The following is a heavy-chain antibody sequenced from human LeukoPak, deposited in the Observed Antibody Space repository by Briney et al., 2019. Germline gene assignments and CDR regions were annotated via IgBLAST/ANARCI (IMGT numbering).Heavy chain of an antibody. J-gene: IGHJ3*02. D-gene: IGHD2-8*01. CDR2: IYYSGST. V-gene: IGHV4-59*08. Sequence: SETLSLTCTVSGGSISSYYWSWIRQPPGKGLEWIGYIYYSGSTNYNPSLKSRVTISVDTSKNQFSLKLSSVTAADTAVYYCARPDYTNGVCYPVGAFDIWGQGTMATVSS. CDR3: ARPDYTNGVCYPVGAFDI. CDR1: GGSISSYY.